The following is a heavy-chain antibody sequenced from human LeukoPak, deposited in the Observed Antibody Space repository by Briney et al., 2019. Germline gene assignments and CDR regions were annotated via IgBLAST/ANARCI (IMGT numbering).Heavy chain of an antibody. Sequence: PGGSLRLSCAASGFTFSSYGMHWVRQAPGKGLEWVAFIRYDGSNKYYADSVKGRFTISRDNSKNTLYLQMNSLRAEDTAVYYCARERVWFGSPTVDYWGQGTLVTVSS. J-gene: IGHJ4*02. CDR3: ARERVWFGSPTVDY. CDR2: IRYDGSNK. V-gene: IGHV3-30*02. D-gene: IGHD3-10*01. CDR1: GFTFSSYG.